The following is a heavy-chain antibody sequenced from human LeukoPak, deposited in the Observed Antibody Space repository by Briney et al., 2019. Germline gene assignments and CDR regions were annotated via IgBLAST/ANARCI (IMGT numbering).Heavy chain of an antibody. J-gene: IGHJ4*02. Sequence: GGPLRLSCGPCVFTFNNYAVKGPREAREGGGVGVSSISGGGETTYYADSAKGRFTISRDNSQNTLYLQMNSLRAEDTAVYYCARDYADYVGYFFFDYWGQGTLVTVSS. D-gene: IGHD4-17*01. CDR1: VFTFNNYA. V-gene: IGHV3-23*01. CDR2: ISGGGETT. CDR3: ARDYADYVGYFFFDY.